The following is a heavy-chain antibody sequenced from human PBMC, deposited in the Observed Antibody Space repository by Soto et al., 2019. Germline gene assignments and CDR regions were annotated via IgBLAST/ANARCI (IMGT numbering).Heavy chain of an antibody. D-gene: IGHD2-15*01. CDR3: AKIDGLSYSN. CDR1: GFTFSTYG. Sequence: GGSLRLSCAASGFTFSTYGMTWVRQAPGKGLEWVSTISADGGGTYYADSVKGRFTISRDNSKNTLYLQMNSLRADDTAVYYCAKIDGLSYSNWGQGTLVTVSS. V-gene: IGHV3-23*01. J-gene: IGHJ4*02. CDR2: ISADGGGT.